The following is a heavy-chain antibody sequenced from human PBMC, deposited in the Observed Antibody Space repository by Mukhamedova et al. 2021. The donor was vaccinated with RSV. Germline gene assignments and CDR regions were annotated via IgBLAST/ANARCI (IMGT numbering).Heavy chain of an antibody. J-gene: IGHJ4*02. CDR3: ARRSKAVAVDY. D-gene: IGHD6-19*01. V-gene: IGHV5-51*01. Sequence: GIIYPGDSDTRYSPSFQGQVTISVDKSISTAYLQWSSLKASDTAMYYCARRSKAVAVDYWGQGTLVTVSS. CDR2: IYPGDSDT.